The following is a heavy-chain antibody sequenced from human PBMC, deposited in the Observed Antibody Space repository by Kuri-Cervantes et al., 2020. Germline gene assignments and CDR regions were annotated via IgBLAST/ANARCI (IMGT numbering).Heavy chain of an antibody. CDR2: INPNSGGA. J-gene: IGHJ6*02. V-gene: IGHV1-2*02. CDR1: GYTFNGYY. CDR3: ARLGITIFGLVMCYETARYYYGMDV. D-gene: IGHD3-3*01. Sequence: AAVHVSCKACGYTFNGYYMHWLRQAPGQGREWMGWINPNSGGANYAQMFQGRVTMVRDTSISTAYMELSSLSSEDTAVYYCARLGITIFGLVMCYETARYYYGMDVWGQGTTVTVSS.